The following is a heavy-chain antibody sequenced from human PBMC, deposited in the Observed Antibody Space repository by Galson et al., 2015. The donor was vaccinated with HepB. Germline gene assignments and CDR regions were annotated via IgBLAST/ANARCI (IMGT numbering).Heavy chain of an antibody. D-gene: IGHD3-22*01. V-gene: IGHV3-30*02. CDR1: GFTFSSYG. Sequence: SLRLSCAASGFTFSSYGMHWVRQAPGKGLEWVAFIRYDGSNKYYADSVKGRFTISRDNSKNTLYLQMNSLRAEDTAVYYCAKGLRSSSGYYLGFDYWGQGTLVTVSS. J-gene: IGHJ4*02. CDR3: AKGLRSSSGYYLGFDY. CDR2: IRYDGSNK.